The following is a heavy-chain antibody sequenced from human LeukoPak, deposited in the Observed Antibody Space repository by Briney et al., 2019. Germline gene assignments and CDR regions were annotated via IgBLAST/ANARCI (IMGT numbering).Heavy chain of an antibody. CDR1: GGSIGRYY. CDR3: ARSPYGDPYFDS. Sequence: SETLSLTCTVSGGSIGRYYWNWIRQPPGRGLEWIAYILYSGGTNSNPSLKSRVTMSVDTSKNQFSLRLSSVTAADTAVYYCARSPYGDPYFDSWGQGTLVTVSS. J-gene: IGHJ4*02. V-gene: IGHV4-59*01. CDR2: ILYSGGT. D-gene: IGHD4-17*01.